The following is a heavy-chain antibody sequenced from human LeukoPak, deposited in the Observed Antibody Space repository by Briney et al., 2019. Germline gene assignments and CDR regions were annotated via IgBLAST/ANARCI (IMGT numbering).Heavy chain of an antibody. V-gene: IGHV3-30*02. CDR2: IRYDGSNK. CDR1: GFIFNTYV. CDR3: AKVGIDGSGPFDH. J-gene: IGHJ4*02. D-gene: IGHD3-10*01. Sequence: GSLRLSCAASGFIFNTYVMHWVRQAPGKGLEWLAFIRYDGSNKNYADSVKGRFTISRDNSKDTLYLQMNSLRAEDTAVYYCAKVGIDGSGPFDHWGQGTLVTVSS.